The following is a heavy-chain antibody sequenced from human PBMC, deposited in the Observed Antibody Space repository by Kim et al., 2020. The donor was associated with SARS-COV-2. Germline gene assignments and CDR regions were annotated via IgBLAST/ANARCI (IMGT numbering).Heavy chain of an antibody. CDR2: IYPGDSDT. J-gene: IGHJ3*02. Sequence: GESLKISCKGSGYSFTSYWIGWVRQMPGKGLEWMGIIYPGDSDTRYSPSFQGQVTISADKSISTAYLQWRSLKASDTAMYYCARRSLSSSWHRVRAFDIWGQGTMVTVSS. D-gene: IGHD6-13*01. V-gene: IGHV5-51*01. CDR3: ARRSLSSSWHRVRAFDI. CDR1: GYSFTSYW.